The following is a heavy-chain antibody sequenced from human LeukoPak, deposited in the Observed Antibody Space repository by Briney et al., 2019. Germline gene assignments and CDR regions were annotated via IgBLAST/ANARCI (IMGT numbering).Heavy chain of an antibody. Sequence: SETLSLTCTVSGGSISSYYWSWIRQPPGKGLEWIGYIHYSGSTNYNPSLKSRVTISVDTSKNQFSLKLSSVTAADTAVYYCARTTEGYCRGRSCYSYYYYMDVWGKGTTVTVSS. D-gene: IGHD2-15*01. CDR1: GGSISSYY. CDR3: ARTTEGYCRGRSCYSYYYYMDV. V-gene: IGHV4-59*01. CDR2: IHYSGST. J-gene: IGHJ6*03.